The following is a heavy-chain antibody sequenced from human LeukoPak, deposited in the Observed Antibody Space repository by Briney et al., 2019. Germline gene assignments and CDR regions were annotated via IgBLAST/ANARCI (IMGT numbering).Heavy chain of an antibody. D-gene: IGHD3-10*01. CDR2: ISSSSSYI. CDR3: ARDFREARE. J-gene: IGHJ4*02. Sequence: PGGSLRLSCAASGFTFSSYSMNWVRQAPGKGLEWVSSISSSSSYIYYADSVKGRSTISRDNAKNSMYLQMNSLRAEDTAVYYCARDFREAREWGQGTLVTVSS. V-gene: IGHV3-21*01. CDR1: GFTFSSYS.